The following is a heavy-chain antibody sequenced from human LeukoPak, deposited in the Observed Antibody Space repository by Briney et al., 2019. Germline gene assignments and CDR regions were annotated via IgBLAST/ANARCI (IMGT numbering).Heavy chain of an antibody. CDR3: ARRPPTNWGLDY. CDR2: ISSSSSYI. J-gene: IGHJ4*02. CDR1: GFTFSSYS. V-gene: IGHV3-21*04. Sequence: GGSLRLSCAASGFTFSSYSMNWVRQAPGKGLEWVSSISSSSSYIYYADSVKGRFTISRDNAKNSLYLQMNSLRAEDTAVYYCARRPPTNWGLDYWGQGTLVTVSS. D-gene: IGHD7-27*01.